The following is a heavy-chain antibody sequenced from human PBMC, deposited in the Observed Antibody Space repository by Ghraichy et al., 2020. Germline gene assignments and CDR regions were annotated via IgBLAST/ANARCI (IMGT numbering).Heavy chain of an antibody. CDR1: GDSVTSGVSY. D-gene: IGHD1-26*01. CDR2: FYYTGET. V-gene: IGHV4-61*08. Sequence: SETLSLTCTVSGDSVTSGVSYWNWIRQPPGKGLEWIGYFYYTGETNYNPSLKSRVTISGDTSKNQVSLKLTSVTAADTAVYYCASVGAAGLSDFDSWGQGMLVTVSS. J-gene: IGHJ4*02. CDR3: ASVGAAGLSDFDS.